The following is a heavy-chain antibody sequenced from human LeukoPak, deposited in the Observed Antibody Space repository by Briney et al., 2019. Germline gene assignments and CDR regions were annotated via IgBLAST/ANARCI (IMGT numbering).Heavy chain of an antibody. V-gene: IGHV5-51*01. D-gene: IGHD4-17*01. CDR3: TAGFTVATTAA. J-gene: IGHJ5*02. CDR2: TYPGDSDT. Sequence: GESLKISCKGSGYSLTSYWIAWVRQKPGKGLEWMGITYPGDSDTRYSPSFQGQVTISADTSITTAYLQWSSLTASDTAMYYCTAGFTVATTAAWGQGTLVTVSS. CDR1: GYSLTSYW.